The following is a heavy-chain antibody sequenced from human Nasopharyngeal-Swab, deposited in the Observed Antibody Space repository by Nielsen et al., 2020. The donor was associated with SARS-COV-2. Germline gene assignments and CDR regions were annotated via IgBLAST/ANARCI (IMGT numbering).Heavy chain of an antibody. CDR3: AREVGRWWGFDL. CDR2: IWYDGSNK. J-gene: IGHJ2*01. V-gene: IGHV3-33*01. CDR1: GFTFSSYG. Sequence: GGSLRLSCAASGFTFSSYGMHWVRQAPGKGLEWVAVIWYDGSNKYYADSVKGRFTISRDNSKSTLYLQMNSLRAEDTAVYYCAREVGRWWGFDLWGRGTLVTVSS. D-gene: IGHD4-23*01.